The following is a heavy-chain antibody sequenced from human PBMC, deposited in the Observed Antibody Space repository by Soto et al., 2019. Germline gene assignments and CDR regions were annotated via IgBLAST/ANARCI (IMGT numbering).Heavy chain of an antibody. J-gene: IGHJ6*02. D-gene: IGHD2-15*01. Sequence: ASVKVSCKASGYTFTGYYMHWVRQAPGQGLEWLGWINPNSGGTNYAQKFQGRVTMTRDTSISTAYMELSRLRSDDTAVYYCARDPDIVVVVAATGYGMDVWGQGTTVTVSS. CDR1: GYTFTGYY. V-gene: IGHV1-2*02. CDR2: INPNSGGT. CDR3: ARDPDIVVVVAATGYGMDV.